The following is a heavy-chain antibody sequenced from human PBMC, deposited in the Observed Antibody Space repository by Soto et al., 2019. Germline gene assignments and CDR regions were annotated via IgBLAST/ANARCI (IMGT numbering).Heavy chain of an antibody. CDR1: GGSISSYY. CDR2: IYYSGST. CDR3: ARLYCSGGSCYFRYNWFDP. Sequence: PSETLSLTCTVSGGSISSYYWSWIRQPPGKGLEWIGYIYYSGSTNYNPSLKSRVTISVDTSKNQFSLKLSSVTAADTAVYYCARLYCSGGSCYFRYNWFDPWGQGTLVTVSS. D-gene: IGHD2-15*01. J-gene: IGHJ5*02. V-gene: IGHV4-59*08.